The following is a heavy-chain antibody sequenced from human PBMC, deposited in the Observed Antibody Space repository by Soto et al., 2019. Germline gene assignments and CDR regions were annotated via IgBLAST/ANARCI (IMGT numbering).Heavy chain of an antibody. D-gene: IGHD3-10*01. Sequence: GGSLRLSCTASGFTFGDYAMSWVRQAPGKGLEWVGFIRSKAYGGATEYAASVKGRFTISRDDSKSIAYLQMNSLKTEDTAVYYCAKDRAAGSGSPYYGMDVWGQGTTVTVSS. V-gene: IGHV3-49*04. J-gene: IGHJ6*02. CDR2: IRSKAYGGAT. CDR1: GFTFGDYA. CDR3: AKDRAAGSGSPYYGMDV.